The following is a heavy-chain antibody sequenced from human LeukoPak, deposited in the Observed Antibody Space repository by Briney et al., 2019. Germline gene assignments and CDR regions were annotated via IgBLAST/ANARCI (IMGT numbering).Heavy chain of an antibody. V-gene: IGHV3-30*02. Sequence: QSGGSLRLSCAASGFTFSSYGMHWVRQAPGKGLEWVAFIRYDGSNKYYADSVKGRFTISRDNSKNTLYLQMNSLRAEDTAVYYCAKSDELWFGELLLRYWGQGTLVTVSS. J-gene: IGHJ4*02. CDR3: AKSDELWFGELLLRY. CDR2: IRYDGSNK. CDR1: GFTFSSYG. D-gene: IGHD3-10*01.